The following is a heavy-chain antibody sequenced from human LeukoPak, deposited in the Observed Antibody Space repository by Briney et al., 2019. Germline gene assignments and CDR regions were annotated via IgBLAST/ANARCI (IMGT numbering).Heavy chain of an antibody. J-gene: IGHJ4*02. CDR3: AISGSYGAFDY. CDR2: ISGSGGST. CDR1: GFTLNSYA. Sequence: GGSLRLSCAASGFTLNSYAMSWVRQAPGKGLEWVSAISGSGGSTYYADSVKGRFTISRDNSKNTLYLQMNSLRAEDTAVYYCAISGSYGAFDYWGQGTLVTVSS. V-gene: IGHV3-23*01. D-gene: IGHD1-26*01.